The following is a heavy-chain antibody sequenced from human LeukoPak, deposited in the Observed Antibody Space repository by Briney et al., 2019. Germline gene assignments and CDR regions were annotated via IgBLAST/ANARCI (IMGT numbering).Heavy chain of an antibody. CDR3: ARGTVAKNYFDY. D-gene: IGHD4-17*01. V-gene: IGHV4-31*03. J-gene: IGHJ4*02. CDR1: GGSISSGGYY. CDR2: IYYSGST. Sequence: SETLSLTCTVSGGSISSGGYYWSWIRQHPGKGLEWIGYIYYSGSTCYNPSLKSRVTISVDTSKNQFSLKLSSVTAADTAVYYCARGTVAKNYFDYWGQGTLVTVSS.